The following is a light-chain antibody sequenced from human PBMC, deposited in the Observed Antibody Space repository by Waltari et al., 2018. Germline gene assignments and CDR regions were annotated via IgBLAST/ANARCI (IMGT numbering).Light chain of an antibody. CDR3: QQYDISPLT. J-gene: IGKJ4*01. CDR1: QTVRTTY. V-gene: IGKV3-20*01. CDR2: GAS. Sequence: EIALPQSPATLSLSPGESATISCRASQTVRTTYFAWYQQKPGQAPTLLIYGASSRATGIPDRFSGSGSGTDFSLTISSLEPEDFAVYYCQQYDISPLTFGGGTKVEIK.